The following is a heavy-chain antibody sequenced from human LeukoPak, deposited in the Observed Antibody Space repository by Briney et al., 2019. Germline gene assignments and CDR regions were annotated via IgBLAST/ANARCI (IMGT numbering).Heavy chain of an antibody. J-gene: IGHJ4*02. CDR2: INHSGST. D-gene: IGHD6-13*01. CDR3: ARDAVAAAGTVY. Sequence: SSETLSLTCAVYGGSFSGYYWSWIRQPPGKGLEWIGEINHSGSTNYNPSLKSRVTISVDTSKNQFSLKLSSVTAADTAVYYCARDAVAAAGTVYWGQGTLVTVS. CDR1: GGSFSGYY. V-gene: IGHV4-34*01.